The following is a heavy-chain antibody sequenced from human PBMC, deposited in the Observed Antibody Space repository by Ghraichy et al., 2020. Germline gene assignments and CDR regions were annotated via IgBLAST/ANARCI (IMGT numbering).Heavy chain of an antibody. J-gene: IGHJ3*02. V-gene: IGHV3-7*01. CDR2: IKQDGSEK. D-gene: IGHD6-19*01. Sequence: GGSLRLSCAASGFTFSSYWMSWVRQAPGKGLEWVANIKQDGSEKYYVDSVKGRFTISRDNAKNSLYLQMNSLRAEDTAVYYCAREPPQYSSGWNAFDIWGQGTMVTVSS. CDR3: AREPPQYSSGWNAFDI. CDR1: GFTFSSYW.